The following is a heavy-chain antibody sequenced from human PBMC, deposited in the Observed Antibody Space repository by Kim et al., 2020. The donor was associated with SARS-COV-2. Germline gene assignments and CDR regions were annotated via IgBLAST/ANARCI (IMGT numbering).Heavy chain of an antibody. CDR2: ISAYNGNT. D-gene: IGHD6-13*01. CDR1: GYTFTSYG. J-gene: IGHJ5*02. CDR3: ARAVSAAGTIAEWGPRASNWFDP. Sequence: ASVKVSCKASGYTFTSYGISWVRQAPGQGLEWMGWISAYNGNTNYAQKLQGRVTMTTDTSTSTAYMELRSLRSDDTAVYYCARAVSAAGTIAEWGPRASNWFDPWGQGTLVTVSS. V-gene: IGHV1-18*04.